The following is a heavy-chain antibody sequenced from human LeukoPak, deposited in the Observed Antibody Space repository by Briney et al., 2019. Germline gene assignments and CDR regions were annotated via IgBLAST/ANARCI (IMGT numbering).Heavy chain of an antibody. CDR2: ISPGNSDT. CDR3: ARLISSSWYEFDF. V-gene: IGHV5-51*01. Sequence: GESLKISCKASGYIFTNFWIGWVRQMPDKGLEWMGIISPGNSDTRYRPSFQGQVTMSADKSINTAYLQWNSLKASDSAMYYCARLISSSWYEFDFWGQGTLVTVSS. CDR1: GYIFTNFW. D-gene: IGHD6-13*01. J-gene: IGHJ4*02.